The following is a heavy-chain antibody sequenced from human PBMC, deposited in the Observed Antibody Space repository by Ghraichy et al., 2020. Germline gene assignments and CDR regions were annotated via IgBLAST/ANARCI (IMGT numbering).Heavy chain of an antibody. Sequence: SQTLSLTCAVYGGSFSGYYWSWIRQPPGKGLEWIGEINHSGSTNYNPSLKSRVTISVDTSKNQFSLKLSSVTAADTAVYYCARGVAPFTIFGVVTRYYFDYWGQGTLVTVSS. CDR1: GGSFSGYY. CDR3: ARGVAPFTIFGVVTRYYFDY. V-gene: IGHV4-34*01. D-gene: IGHD3-3*01. CDR2: INHSGST. J-gene: IGHJ4*02.